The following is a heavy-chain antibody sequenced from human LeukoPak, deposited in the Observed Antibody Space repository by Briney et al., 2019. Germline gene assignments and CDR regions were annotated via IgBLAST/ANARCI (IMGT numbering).Heavy chain of an antibody. CDR2: ISSSSSYI. V-gene: IGHV3-21*01. CDR1: GFTFSSYS. D-gene: IGHD1-14*01. Sequence: TGGSLRLSCAASGFTFSSYSMNWVGQAPGKGLEWVSLISSSSSYIHYADSVKGRFTISRDNAKNSLHLQMNSLRAEDTAVYYCARGAPELDYWGQGTLVTVSS. CDR3: ARGAPELDY. J-gene: IGHJ4*02.